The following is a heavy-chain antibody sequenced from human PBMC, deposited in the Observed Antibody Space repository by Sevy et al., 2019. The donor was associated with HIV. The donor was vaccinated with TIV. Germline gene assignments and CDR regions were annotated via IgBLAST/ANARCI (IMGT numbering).Heavy chain of an antibody. J-gene: IGHJ6*02. V-gene: IGHV3-48*03. CDR2: ISSRGTTI. D-gene: IGHD2-15*01. CDR1: GFSFTSYE. CDR3: ARTGIGISGLTGAMDV. Sequence: GGSLTLSCAASGFSFTSYEINWVRQAPGKGLEWVSYISSRGTTIYYADSVKGRFTISRDNVKNSLFLQMNSLRADDTAVYYCARTGIGISGLTGAMDVWGQGTTVTVSS.